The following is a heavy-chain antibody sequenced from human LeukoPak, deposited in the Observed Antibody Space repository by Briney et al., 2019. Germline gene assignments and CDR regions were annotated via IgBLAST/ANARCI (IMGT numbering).Heavy chain of an antibody. Sequence: GGALRLSCAASGFTLNSYLMSWVRQAPGRGLEWVANIKKDGSEENYLDSVKGRFTVSRDNAKNSLFLQMNSLRGEDTAVYYCARSNPNRNALDLWGQGTMVTMSS. CDR3: ARSNPNRNALDL. J-gene: IGHJ3*01. CDR2: IKKDGSEE. D-gene: IGHD1-14*01. CDR1: GFTLNSYL. V-gene: IGHV3-7*01.